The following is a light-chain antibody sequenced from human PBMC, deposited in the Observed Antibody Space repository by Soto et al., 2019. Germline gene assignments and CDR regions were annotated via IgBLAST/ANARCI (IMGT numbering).Light chain of an antibody. CDR3: QQFGSSMYT. J-gene: IGKJ2*01. V-gene: IGKV3-20*01. CDR1: QSVNSSY. CDR2: GAS. Sequence: EIVLTQSPGTLSLSPEERATLSCRASQSVNSSYLAWYQQKPGQAPSLLIYGASTRATGIPDRFSGSGSGTGFALTRCRLDPEDFLVYYCQQFGSSMYTFGKGTTLEIK.